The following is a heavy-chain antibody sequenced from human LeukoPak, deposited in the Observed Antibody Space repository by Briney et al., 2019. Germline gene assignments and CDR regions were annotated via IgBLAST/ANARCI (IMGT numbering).Heavy chain of an antibody. CDR1: GGSFSGYY. J-gene: IGHJ4*02. Sequence: PSETLSLTCAVYGGSFSGYYWSWIRQPPGKGLEWIGEINHSGSTNYNPSLKSRVTISVDTSKNQFSLKLSSVTAADTAVYYCARGRFSSSWYGSGRAVYYFDYWGQGTLVTVSS. V-gene: IGHV4-34*01. CDR3: ARGRFSSSWYGSGRAVYYFDY. CDR2: INHSGST. D-gene: IGHD6-13*01.